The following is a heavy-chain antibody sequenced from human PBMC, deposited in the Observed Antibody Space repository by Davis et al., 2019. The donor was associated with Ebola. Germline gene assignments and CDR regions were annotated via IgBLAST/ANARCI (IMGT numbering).Heavy chain of an antibody. V-gene: IGHV3-21*01. CDR1: GFTVSSNY. CDR2: ISSSSSYI. Sequence: PGGSLRLSCAASGFTVSSNYMSWVRQAPGKGLEWVSSISSSSSYIYYADSVKGRFTISRDNAKNSLYLQMNSLRAEDTAVYYCAREPYYGSGSGGWGQGTLVTVSS. D-gene: IGHD3-10*01. CDR3: AREPYYGSGSGG. J-gene: IGHJ4*02.